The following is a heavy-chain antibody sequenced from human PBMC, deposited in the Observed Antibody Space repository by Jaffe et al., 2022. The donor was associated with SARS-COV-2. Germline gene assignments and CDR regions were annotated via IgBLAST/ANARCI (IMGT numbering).Heavy chain of an antibody. CDR3: ARQEGYCSGGSCYYYGMDV. CDR1: GGSISSSSYY. D-gene: IGHD2-15*01. CDR2: IYYSGST. V-gene: IGHV4-39*01. J-gene: IGHJ6*02. Sequence: QLQLQESGPGLVKPSETLSLTCTVSGGSISSSSYYWGWIRQPPGKGLEWIGSIYYSGSTYYNPSLKSRVTISVDTSKNQFSLKLSSVTAADTAVYYCARQEGYCSGGSCYYYGMDVWGQGTTVTVSS.